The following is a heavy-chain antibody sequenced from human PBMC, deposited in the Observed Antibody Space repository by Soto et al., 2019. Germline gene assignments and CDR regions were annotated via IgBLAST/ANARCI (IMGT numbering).Heavy chain of an antibody. J-gene: IGHJ4*02. CDR2: IYPGDSDT. CDR1: GYSFTNYG. V-gene: IGHV5-51*01. CDR3: ARPRYYYDSSGSLGY. D-gene: IGHD3-22*01. Sequence: GQSMRISCNGSGYSFTNYGIGLMRQMHGKGLEWMGIIYPGDSDTRYSPSFQGQVTISADKSISTAYLQWSSLKASDTAMYYCARPRYYYDSSGSLGYWGQGTLVTVSS.